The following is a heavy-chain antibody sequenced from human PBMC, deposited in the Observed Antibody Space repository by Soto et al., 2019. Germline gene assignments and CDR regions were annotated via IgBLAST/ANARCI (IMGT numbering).Heavy chain of an antibody. D-gene: IGHD3-10*01. CDR1: GYTFTSYD. V-gene: IGHV1-8*01. J-gene: IGHJ3*02. CDR3: ARGINYYDSGDDAFDI. CDR2: MNPNSGNT. Sequence: QVQLVQSGAEVKKPGASVKVSCKASGYTFTSYDINWVRQATGQGLEWMGWMNPNSGNTGYAQKFQGRVTMTRNTSISTAYMELRSLRSEHTAVYYCARGINYYDSGDDAFDIWGQGTMVTVSS.